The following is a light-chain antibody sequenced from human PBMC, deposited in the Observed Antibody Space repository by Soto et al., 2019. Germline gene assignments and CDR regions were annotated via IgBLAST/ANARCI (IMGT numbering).Light chain of an antibody. J-gene: IGKJ5*01. Sequence: TQSPGTLSLSPGERATLSCRASQSVSSYLAWYQQKPGQAPRLLIYDASNRATGIPARFSGSGSGSDFTLTISSLEPEDFAVYYCQQRSNWPPTFGQGTRLDFK. CDR1: QSVSSY. CDR2: DAS. V-gene: IGKV3-11*01. CDR3: QQRSNWPPT.